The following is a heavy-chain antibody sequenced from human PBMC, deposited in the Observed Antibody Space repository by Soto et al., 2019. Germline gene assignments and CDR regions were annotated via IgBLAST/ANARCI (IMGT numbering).Heavy chain of an antibody. CDR3: ARIAYSGYDYGAFDI. D-gene: IGHD5-12*01. CDR2: ISSSSSTI. CDR1: GFTFSSYS. V-gene: IGHV3-48*01. Sequence: GESLKISCAASGFTFSSYSMNWVRQAPGKGLEWVSYISSSSSTIYYADSVKGRFTISRDNAKNSLYLQMNSLRAEDTAVYYCARIAYSGYDYGAFDIWGQGTMVTVSS. J-gene: IGHJ3*02.